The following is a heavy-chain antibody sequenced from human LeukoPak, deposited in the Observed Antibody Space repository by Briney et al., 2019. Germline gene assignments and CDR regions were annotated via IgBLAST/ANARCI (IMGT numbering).Heavy chain of an antibody. J-gene: IGHJ4*02. CDR1: GGSISGTNW. CDR2: ISLRGLT. CDR3: SRESGPFSPFGF. Sequence: PSETLSLTCGVSGGSISGTNWWSWVRQPPGQGLEWVGEISLRGLTNYNPSHRSRLTMSLDESKNQVSLNLTSVTAADTAVYYCSRESGPFSPFGFWGQGTLVPVHS. D-gene: IGHD1-26*01. V-gene: IGHV4-4*02.